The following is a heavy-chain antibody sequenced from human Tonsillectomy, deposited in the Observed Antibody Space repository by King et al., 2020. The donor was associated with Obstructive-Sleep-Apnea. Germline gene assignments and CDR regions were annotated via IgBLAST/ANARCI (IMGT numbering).Heavy chain of an antibody. CDR1: GGTFSSYV. V-gene: IGHV1-69*04. D-gene: IGHD3-10*01. CDR3: ATDRGFGELNWFDP. Sequence: LVQSGAEVKKPGSSVKVSCKASGGTFSSYVISWVRQAPGQGLEWMGRIIPILGIANYAQKFQGRVTITADKSTGTAYMELSSLRSEDTAVYYCATDRGFGELNWFDPWGQGTLVTVSS. CDR2: IIPILGIA. J-gene: IGHJ5*02.